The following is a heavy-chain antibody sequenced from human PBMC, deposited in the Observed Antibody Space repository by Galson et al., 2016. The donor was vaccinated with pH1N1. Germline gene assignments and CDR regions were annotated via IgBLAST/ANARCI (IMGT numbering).Heavy chain of an antibody. Sequence: TLSLTCTVSGDSISSGTYYWSWVRQPAGKGLEWIGLIYTSGSTNYNPSLKGRVTMSADTSKNEFSLKMTSVTAADTAVYYCARGGEEILSFGEPHNWFDPWGQGTLVTVSS. J-gene: IGHJ5*02. CDR3: ARGGEEILSFGEPHNWFDP. V-gene: IGHV4-61*02. CDR1: GDSISSGTYY. CDR2: IYTSGST. D-gene: IGHD3-10*01.